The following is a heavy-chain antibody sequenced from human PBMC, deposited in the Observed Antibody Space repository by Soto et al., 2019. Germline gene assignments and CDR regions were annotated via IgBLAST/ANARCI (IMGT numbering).Heavy chain of an antibody. CDR2: IKQDGSEK. V-gene: IGHV3-7*01. CDR1: GFTFSSHW. CDR3: ARYDSSGYYWPYYYYGMDV. J-gene: IGHJ6*02. D-gene: IGHD3-22*01. Sequence: GGSLRLSCAASGFTFSSHWMSWVRQAPGKGLEWVANIKQDGSEKYYVDSVKGRFTISRDNAKNSLYLQMNSLRAEDTAVYYCARYDSSGYYWPYYYYGMDVWGQGTTVTVSS.